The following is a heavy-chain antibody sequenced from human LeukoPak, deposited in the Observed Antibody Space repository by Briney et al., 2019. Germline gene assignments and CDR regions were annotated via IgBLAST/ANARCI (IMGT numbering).Heavy chain of an antibody. Sequence: GGSLRLSCAASGFSVSDHYMDWVRQAPGKGLEWVGRTTKKVDSYTTGYAASVKGRFSISRDDSRNSLYLQMNSLKTEDTAVYYCTRRYCSSTSCSGYSDYWGQGTLVTVSS. CDR3: TRRYCSSTSCSGYSDY. V-gene: IGHV3-72*01. CDR1: GFSVSDHY. D-gene: IGHD2-2*01. CDR2: TTKKVDSYTT. J-gene: IGHJ4*02.